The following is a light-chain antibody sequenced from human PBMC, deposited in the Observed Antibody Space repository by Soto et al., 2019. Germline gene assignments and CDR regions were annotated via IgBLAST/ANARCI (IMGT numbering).Light chain of an antibody. CDR2: GST. CDR3: QQYGSSPPYT. Sequence: EVVLTQSPGTLSLSPGERATLSCRASQSVSNNYLAWYQQKRGQSPKILIFGSTDRATGIPARFSGSGSGTDFTRTISRREPEDFAVYSCQQYGSSPPYTFGQGTKLEIK. CDR1: QSVSNNY. J-gene: IGKJ2*01. V-gene: IGKV3-20*01.